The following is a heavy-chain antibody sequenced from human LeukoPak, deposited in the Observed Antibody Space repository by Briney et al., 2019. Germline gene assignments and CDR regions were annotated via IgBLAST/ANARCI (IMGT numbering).Heavy chain of an antibody. V-gene: IGHV3-30*04. J-gene: IGHJ4*02. Sequence: GGTLRLSCAASGFTFSSYAMHWVRQAPGKGLEWVAVISYDGSNKYYADSVKGRFTISRDNADNSLYLQMNSLRAEDTAVYYCANTAGYKVYWGQGTLVTVSS. D-gene: IGHD1-14*01. CDR2: ISYDGSNK. CDR1: GFTFSSYA. CDR3: ANTAGYKVY.